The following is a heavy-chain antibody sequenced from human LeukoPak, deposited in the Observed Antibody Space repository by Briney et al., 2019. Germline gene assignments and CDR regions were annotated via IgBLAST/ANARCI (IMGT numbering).Heavy chain of an antibody. J-gene: IGHJ4*02. CDR2: IYYSEST. Sequence: SETLSLTCTVSGGSISSYYWSWIRQPPGKGLEWIGYIYYSESTNYNPSLKRRVTISVDTSKNQFSLKLSSVTAADTAVYYCARLTANYYDSSGLFDYWGQGTLVTVSS. CDR3: ARLTANYYDSSGLFDY. V-gene: IGHV4-59*08. D-gene: IGHD3-22*01. CDR1: GGSISSYY.